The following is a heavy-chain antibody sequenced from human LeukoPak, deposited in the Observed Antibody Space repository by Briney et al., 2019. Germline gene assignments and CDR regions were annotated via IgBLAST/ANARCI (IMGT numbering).Heavy chain of an antibody. D-gene: IGHD5-24*01. CDR3: AKDVERWLQFGFDY. CDR2: ISYDGSNK. Sequence: PGGSLRLSCAASGFTFSSYGMHWVRQAPGKGLEWVAVISYDGSNKYYADSVKGRFTISRDNSKNTLYLQMNSLRAEDTAVYYCAKDVERWLQFGFDYWGQGTLVTVSS. CDR1: GFTFSSYG. J-gene: IGHJ4*02. V-gene: IGHV3-30*18.